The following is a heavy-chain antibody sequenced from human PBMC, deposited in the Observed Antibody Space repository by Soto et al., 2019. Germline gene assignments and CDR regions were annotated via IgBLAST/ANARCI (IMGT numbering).Heavy chain of an antibody. D-gene: IGHD3-16*01. Sequence: SQNLSLTCAVSGASIRSYHWSFLSQPAGKGLEWIGRIQPNGNTNYNPSLKSRVTMSADTSKNQISLKMTSVTAADTPVYFCAKYVSPRRWFAPWGQGVRVTAAS. V-gene: IGHV4-4*07. CDR2: IQPNGNT. CDR3: AKYVSPRRWFAP. CDR1: GASIRSYH. J-gene: IGHJ5*02.